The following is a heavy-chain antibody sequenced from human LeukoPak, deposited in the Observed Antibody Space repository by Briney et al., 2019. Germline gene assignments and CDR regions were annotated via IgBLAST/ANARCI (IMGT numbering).Heavy chain of an antibody. D-gene: IGHD5-12*01. CDR2: MYYSGST. CDR3: ARHSRGYDSEFGY. J-gene: IGHJ4*02. V-gene: IGHV4-59*08. CDR1: GDSIITYY. Sequence: SSETLSLTCTVSGDSIITYYWSWIRQPPGKGLEWIGYMYYSGSTNYNPSLKSRVTISVDKSRNQFSLTLSSVTAADTAVYYCARHSRGYDSEFGYWGQGTPVTVSS.